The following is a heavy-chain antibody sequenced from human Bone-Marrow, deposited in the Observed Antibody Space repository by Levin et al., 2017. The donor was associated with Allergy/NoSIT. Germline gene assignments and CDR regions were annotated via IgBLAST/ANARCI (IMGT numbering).Heavy chain of an antibody. CDR1: GFSLSTSRMG. CDR2: IYWDDDR. V-gene: IGHV2-70*20. D-gene: IGHD5-12*01. Sequence: SGPTLVKPTQTLTLTCTFSGFSLSTSRMGVGWVRQAPGKALEWLALIYWDDDRYYNPSLKTRLTISKDTSKNQVVLTMTNMDPVDTATYYCARPSGGYHHFFDSWGQGILVTVSS. CDR3: ARPSGGYHHFFDS. J-gene: IGHJ4*02.